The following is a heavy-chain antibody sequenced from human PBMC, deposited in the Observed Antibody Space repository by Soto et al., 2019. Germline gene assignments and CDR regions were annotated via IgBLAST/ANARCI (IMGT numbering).Heavy chain of an antibody. CDR1: GFTFSSND. V-gene: IGHV3-48*01. CDR3: ARDLVADSSGYYLGSY. J-gene: IGHJ4*02. Sequence: PGGSLRLSCAAAGFTFSSNDMNWVRQAPGKGLEWVSYISSSSSPIYYADSVRGRFTISRDNAKNSLYLQMNSLRAEDTAVYYCARDLVADSSGYYLGSYWGQGTLVTVSS. D-gene: IGHD3-22*01. CDR2: ISSSSSPI.